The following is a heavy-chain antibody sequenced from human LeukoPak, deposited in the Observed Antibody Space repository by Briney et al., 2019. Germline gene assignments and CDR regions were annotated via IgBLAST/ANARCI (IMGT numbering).Heavy chain of an antibody. J-gene: IGHJ4*02. CDR1: GFSYISYE. V-gene: IGHV3-48*03. CDR3: ARDGPGYSFGS. Sequence: GGTLRLSRAASGFSYISYEMNWVRHAPAKGREWVSCISTSGNTIYYSDSVKGRFTVSRDNARNSLFLQLNSLRAEDTAVYYCARDGPGYSFGSWGQGTLVAVSS. D-gene: IGHD5-12*01. CDR2: ISTSGNTI.